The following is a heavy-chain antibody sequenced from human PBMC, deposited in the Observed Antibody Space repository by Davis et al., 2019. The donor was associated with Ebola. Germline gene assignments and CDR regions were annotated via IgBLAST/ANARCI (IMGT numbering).Heavy chain of an antibody. V-gene: IGHV3-11*04. CDR2: ISSSGSTM. Sequence: GESLKISCAASGFSFSDYYMSWIRQAPGKGLEWVSYISSSGSTMYYADSVKGRFTISRDNSKNTLYLQMNSLRAEDTAIYYCARGAYGDYIVKAFDIWGQGTKVTVSS. D-gene: IGHD4-17*01. CDR1: GFSFSDYY. J-gene: IGHJ3*02. CDR3: ARGAYGDYIVKAFDI.